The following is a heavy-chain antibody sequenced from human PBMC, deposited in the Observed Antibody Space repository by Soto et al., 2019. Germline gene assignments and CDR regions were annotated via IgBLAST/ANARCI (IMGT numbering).Heavy chain of an antibody. D-gene: IGHD3-22*01. V-gene: IGHV4-39*01. CDR3: ARRHNHDFYARSIYVP. CDR2: IHYSGST. CDR1: GSSISIGTDY. Sequence: PSETLSLTCSVSGSSISIGTDYWGWIRQPPGKGLEWIGNIHYSGSTYYNPSLKSRVNISVDTSKNQFSLKLSSVTAADTAMYYCARRHNHDFYARSIYVPWGQGTQVTVSS. J-gene: IGHJ4*02.